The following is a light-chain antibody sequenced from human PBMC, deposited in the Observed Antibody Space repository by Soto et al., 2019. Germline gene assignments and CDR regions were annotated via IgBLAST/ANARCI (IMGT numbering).Light chain of an antibody. V-gene: IGKV3-20*01. CDR1: QSVSSRY. J-gene: IGKJ2*01. Sequence: EIVVTQSPGALSLSPGDRTPLSCRTSQSVSSRYLAWYQQIPGQAPRLLIYSASSRATGSPDRFSGSGSGTDFTLTISRLEPEDFAVYYCQQFDSSSYTFGQGTKLEIK. CDR2: SAS. CDR3: QQFDSSSYT.